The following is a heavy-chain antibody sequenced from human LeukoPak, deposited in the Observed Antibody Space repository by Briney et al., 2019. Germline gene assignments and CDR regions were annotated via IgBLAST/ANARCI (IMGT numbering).Heavy chain of an antibody. CDR3: ARRYYYDSSGYSSDY. CDR1: GYTFTGYY. V-gene: IGHV1-2*02. J-gene: IGHJ4*02. Sequence: ASVKVSCKASGYTFTGYYMHWVRQAPGQGLEWMGWTNPNSGGTNYAQKFQGRVTMTRDTSISTAYMELSRLRSDDTAVYYCARRYYYDSSGYSSDYWGQGTLVTVSS. D-gene: IGHD3-22*01. CDR2: TNPNSGGT.